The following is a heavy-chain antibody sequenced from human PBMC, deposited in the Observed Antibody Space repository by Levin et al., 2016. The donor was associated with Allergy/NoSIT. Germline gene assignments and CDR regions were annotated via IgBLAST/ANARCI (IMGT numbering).Heavy chain of an antibody. CDR2: IYYSGST. J-gene: IGHJ3*02. D-gene: IGHD4-23*01. Sequence: SETLSLTCTVSGGSISSYYWSWIRQPPGKGLEWIGYIYYSGSTNYNPSLKSRVTISVDTSKNQFSLKLSSVTAADTAVYYCARDDYGGNDAFDIWGQGTMVTVSS. CDR3: ARDDYGGNDAFDI. CDR1: GGSISSYY. V-gene: IGHV4-59*13.